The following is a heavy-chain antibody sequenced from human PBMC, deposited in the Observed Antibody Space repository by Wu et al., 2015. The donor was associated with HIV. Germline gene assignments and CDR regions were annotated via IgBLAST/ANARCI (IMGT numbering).Heavy chain of an antibody. J-gene: IGHJ6*02. CDR1: GGTFSYSA. Sequence: QAQLVQSGAEVKKPGSSVKVSCKASGGTFSYSAIAWVRQAPGQGLEWMGRIIPIFGTANYAQKFQGRVTITADESTSTAYMELSSLRSEDTAVYYCARSGYCSSTSCPDYYYYGMDVWGQGTTVTVSS. D-gene: IGHD2-2*01. CDR3: ARSGYCSSTSCPDYYYYGMDV. CDR2: IIPIFGTA. V-gene: IGHV1-69*13.